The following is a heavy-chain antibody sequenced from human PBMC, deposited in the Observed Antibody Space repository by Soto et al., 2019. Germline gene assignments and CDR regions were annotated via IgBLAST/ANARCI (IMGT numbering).Heavy chain of an antibody. V-gene: IGHV1-18*01. CDR1: GYTFTSYG. Sequence: QVQLVQSGAEVKKPGASVKVSCKASGYTFTSYGISWVRQAPGQGLEWMGWISAYNGNTNYAQKLQGRVTMTTDTSTSTAYMELRSLRSDDTSVYCCARPMSYCGGDCYSRFDPWGQGTLVTVSS. D-gene: IGHD2-21*02. CDR2: ISAYNGNT. CDR3: ARPMSYCGGDCYSRFDP. J-gene: IGHJ5*02.